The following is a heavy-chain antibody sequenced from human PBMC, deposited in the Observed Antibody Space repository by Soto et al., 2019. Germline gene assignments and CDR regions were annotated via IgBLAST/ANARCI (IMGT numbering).Heavy chain of an antibody. Sequence: QVTLKESGPVLVKPTEPLTLRCTVSGLSITDSEMGVSWIRQPPGQPLEWLAHIDSNGEKSYRTFLKGRHASSNDAAKSQIVLTMTNMDPADTATYYCARIQLTVAVSPWFDPWGQGIPVPVSS. D-gene: IGHD2-15*01. J-gene: IGHJ5*02. CDR1: GLSITDSEMG. CDR2: IDSNGEK. CDR3: ARIQLTVAVSPWFDP. V-gene: IGHV2-26*01.